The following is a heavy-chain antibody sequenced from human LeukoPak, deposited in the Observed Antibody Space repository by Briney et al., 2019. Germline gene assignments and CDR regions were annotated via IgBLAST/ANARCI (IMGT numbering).Heavy chain of an antibody. D-gene: IGHD1-26*01. CDR1: GXTFSSYG. V-gene: IGHV3-23*01. CDR2: ISGSGGST. J-gene: IGHJ4*02. CDR3: ARDLGSGSYALYYFVY. Sequence: PGGSLRLSCAASGXTFSSYGMNWVRQAPGKGLEWVSGISGSGGSTYYADSVKGRFTISRDNSKNTLYLQMNSLRAEDTAVYYCARDLGSGSYALYYFVYWGQGTLVTVSS.